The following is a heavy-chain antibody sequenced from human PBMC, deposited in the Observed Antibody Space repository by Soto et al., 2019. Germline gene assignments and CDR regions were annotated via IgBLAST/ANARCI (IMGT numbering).Heavy chain of an antibody. CDR1: GATFSGYA. D-gene: IGHD6-19*01. CDR3: VVMGNVAVSNPRSFDY. V-gene: IGHV1-69*18. J-gene: IGHJ4*02. Sequence: QVQLVQSGAEVRKPGSSVKVSCKASGATFSGYAINWVRQAPGQGLEWLGRFVTICETLNYAQRFQGSVAITADESTTTVYMELTNMTYEDTAVYYCVVMGNVAVSNPRSFDYWGQGTQVTVSS. CDR2: FVTICETL.